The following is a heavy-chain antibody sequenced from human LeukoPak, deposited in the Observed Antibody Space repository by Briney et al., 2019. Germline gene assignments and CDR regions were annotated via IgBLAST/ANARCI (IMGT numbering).Heavy chain of an antibody. J-gene: IGHJ4*02. CDR2: INQGGSEK. V-gene: IGHV3-7*01. D-gene: IGHD5-18*01. Sequence: PGGSLRLSCAASGFTFSSYWMSWVRQAPEKGLEWVANINQGGSEKYYVDSVKGRLTISRDNAKNSLYLQMNSLRAEDTAVYYCARDETALDSWGQGTLVTVSP. CDR1: GFTFSSYW. CDR3: ARDETALDS.